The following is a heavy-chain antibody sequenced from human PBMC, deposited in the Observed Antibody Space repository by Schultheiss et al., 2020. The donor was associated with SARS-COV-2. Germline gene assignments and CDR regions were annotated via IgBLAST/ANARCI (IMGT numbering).Heavy chain of an antibody. J-gene: IGHJ4*02. V-gene: IGHV3-21*05. CDR2: ISSSSSYI. D-gene: IGHD2-21*01. CDR3: VRDRWYCGGVDCSKVDY. CDR1: GFTFSSYG. Sequence: GGSLRLSCAASGFTFSSYGMSWVRQAPGKGLEWVSYISSSSSYIYYADSVKGRFTISRDNSKNTLYLQMNSLRAEDTAQYYCVRDRWYCGGVDCSKVDYWGQGTLVTVSS.